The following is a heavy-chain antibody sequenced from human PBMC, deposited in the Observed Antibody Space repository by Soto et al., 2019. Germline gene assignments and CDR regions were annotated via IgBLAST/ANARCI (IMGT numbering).Heavy chain of an antibody. J-gene: IGHJ4*02. Sequence: QVQLQESGPGLVKPSETLSLTCTVSGGSISNYYWTWIRQPPGKGLEWIGYVTYSGSTNYNPSLKSRVTISVDTSKNQFSLKLNSVTAADTAVYYCARVRCSGGTCYTLDYWGQGTLVTVSS. CDR3: ARVRCSGGTCYTLDY. CDR1: GGSISNYY. CDR2: VTYSGST. D-gene: IGHD2-15*01. V-gene: IGHV4-59*01.